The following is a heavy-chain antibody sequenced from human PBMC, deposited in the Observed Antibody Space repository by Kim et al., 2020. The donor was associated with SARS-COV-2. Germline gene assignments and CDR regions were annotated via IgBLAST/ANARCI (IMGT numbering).Heavy chain of an antibody. J-gene: IGHJ4*02. Sequence: GGSTSTAQKSQGRVTMTRDTSTSTVYMGLSSLRSEDTAVYYCATHDSFDYWGQGTLVTVSS. CDR2: GGST. D-gene: IGHD2-21*02. V-gene: IGHV1-46*01. CDR3: ATHDSFDY.